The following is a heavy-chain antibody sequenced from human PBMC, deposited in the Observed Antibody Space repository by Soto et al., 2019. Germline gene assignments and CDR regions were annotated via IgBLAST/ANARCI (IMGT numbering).Heavy chain of an antibody. V-gene: IGHV4-30-4*01. J-gene: IGHJ4*02. CDR3: ARGPSVHKVDY. Sequence: QVQLQESGPGLVKPSQTLSLTCIVSGGSISHDTDCWSWIRQRPDKGLEWIGHIYSGGGIYNNPSLTTRVTILVDTSKNQFSLQLSSVSASDPAVYFCARGPSVHKVDYWGQGTLVTVSS. CDR2: IYSGGGI. CDR1: GGSISHDTDC.